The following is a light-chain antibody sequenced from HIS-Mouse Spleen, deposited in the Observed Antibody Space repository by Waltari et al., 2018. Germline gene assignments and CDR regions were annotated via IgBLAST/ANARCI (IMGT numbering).Light chain of an antibody. CDR2: EVS. V-gene: IGLV2-18*02. CDR3: SSYTSSSTV. CDR1: SSDVGSYNR. J-gene: IGLJ1*01. Sequence: QSALTQPPSVSGSPGQSVTISCTGTSSDVGSYNRVSWYQQPPGTAPKLMIYEVSNRPLGVPDRFSGFKSGNTASLTISGLQAEDEADYYCSSYTSSSTVFGTGTKVTVL.